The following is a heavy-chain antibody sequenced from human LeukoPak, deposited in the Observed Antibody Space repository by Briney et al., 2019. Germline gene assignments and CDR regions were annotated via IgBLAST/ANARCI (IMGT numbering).Heavy chain of an antibody. CDR1: GGSFSGYY. D-gene: IGHD4-17*01. CDR2: INHSGST. CDR3: ARGFYGVFDWFDP. J-gene: IGHJ5*02. V-gene: IGHV4-34*01. Sequence: RPSETLSLTCAVYGGSFSGYYWSWIRQPPGKGLEWIGEINHSGSTNYNPSLKSRVTISVDTSKNQFSLKLSSVTAADTAVYYCARGFYGVFDWFDPWGQGTLVTVSS.